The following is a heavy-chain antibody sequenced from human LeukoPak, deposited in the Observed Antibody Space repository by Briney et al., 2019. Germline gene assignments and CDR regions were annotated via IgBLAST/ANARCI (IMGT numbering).Heavy chain of an antibody. Sequence: GGSLRLSCAASGFTFNNYGMHWVRQAPGRGLEWVPFIRYDGSNKYYADSGKGRFTISRDNSKNTLYLQMNSLRPEATSVYYGPKDLVRSGYSNGNIAYSGQGNVPTVSS. CDR3: PKDLVRSGYSNGNIAY. CDR1: GFTFNNYG. V-gene: IGHV3-30*02. CDR2: IRYDGSNK. D-gene: IGHD5-18*01. J-gene: IGHJ4*02.